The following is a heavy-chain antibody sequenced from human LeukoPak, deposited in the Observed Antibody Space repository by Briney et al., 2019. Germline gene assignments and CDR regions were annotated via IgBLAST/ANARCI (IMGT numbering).Heavy chain of an antibody. J-gene: IGHJ5*02. D-gene: IGHD6-19*01. V-gene: IGHV3-64*01. CDR3: ARQAVAGTVGNWFDP. CDR1: GFTFSSYA. Sequence: PGGSLRLSCAASGFTFSSYAMHWVRQAPGKGLEYVSAISSNGGSTYYANSVKGRFTISRDNSKNTLYLQMGSLRAEDMAVYYCARQAVAGTVGNWFDPWGQGTPVTVSS. CDR2: ISSNGGST.